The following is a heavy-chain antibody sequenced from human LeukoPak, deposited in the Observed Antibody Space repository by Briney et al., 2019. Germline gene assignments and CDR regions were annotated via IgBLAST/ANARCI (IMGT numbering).Heavy chain of an antibody. Sequence: PSETLSLTCTVSGGSISSYYWSWIRQPPGKGLEWIGYIYYSGYTNYNPSLKSRVTISVDTSKNQFSLKLSSVTAADTAVYYCARDRAIENHSIDPWGQGTLVTVSS. CDR1: GGSISSYY. CDR3: ARDRAIENHSIDP. V-gene: IGHV4-59*12. J-gene: IGHJ5*02. D-gene: IGHD1-14*01. CDR2: IYYSGYT.